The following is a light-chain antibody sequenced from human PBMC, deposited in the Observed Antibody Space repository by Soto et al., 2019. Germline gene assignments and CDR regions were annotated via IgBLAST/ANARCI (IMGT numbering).Light chain of an antibody. J-gene: IGLJ1*01. CDR2: EVT. Sequence: QSVLTQPASVSGSPGQSIAISCTGSSSDIGIYKSVSWYQQHPGKVPKLIIYEVTNRPSGVSNRFSGSKSGNTASLTISGLQAEDEADYYCISYTSSSPYVFGTGTKVTVL. CDR3: ISYTSSSPYV. V-gene: IGLV2-14*01. CDR1: SSDIGIYKS.